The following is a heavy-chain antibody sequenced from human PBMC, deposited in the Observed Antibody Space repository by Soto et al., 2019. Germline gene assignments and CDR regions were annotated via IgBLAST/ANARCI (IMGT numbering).Heavy chain of an antibody. CDR2: INHSGST. CDR1: GGSFSGYY. V-gene: IGHV4-34*01. Sequence: SETLSLTCAVYGGSFSGYYWSWIRQPPGKGLEWIGEINHSGSTNYNPSLKSRVTISVDTSKNQFSLKLSSVTAADTAVYYCGTQLAIYYDSSGYLPPMGYWGQGTLVPVSS. CDR3: GTQLAIYYDSSGYLPPMGY. D-gene: IGHD3-22*01. J-gene: IGHJ4*02.